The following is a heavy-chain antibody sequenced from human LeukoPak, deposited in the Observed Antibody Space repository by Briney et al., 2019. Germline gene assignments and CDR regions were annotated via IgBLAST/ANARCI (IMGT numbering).Heavy chain of an antibody. V-gene: IGHV4-4*07. CDR3: ARGPNPMYSSSWYFDY. CDR2: IYTSGST. CDR1: GGSISSYY. Sequence: PSETLSLTCTVSGGSISSYYWSWIRQPAGKGLEWIGRIYTSGSTNYNPSLKSRVTMSVDTSKNQFSLKLSSVTAADTAVCYCARGPNPMYSSSWYFDYWGQGTLVTVSS. J-gene: IGHJ4*02. D-gene: IGHD6-13*01.